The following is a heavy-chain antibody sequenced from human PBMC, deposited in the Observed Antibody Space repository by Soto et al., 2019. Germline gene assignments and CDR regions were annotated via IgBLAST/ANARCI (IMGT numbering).Heavy chain of an antibody. D-gene: IGHD3-10*01. CDR1: GGSFSGYY. J-gene: IGHJ4*02. V-gene: IGHV4-34*01. CDR3: ARVRNGSGTLYY. CDR2: INHSGST. Sequence: SETLSLTCAVYGGSFSGYYWSWIRQPPGKGLEWIGEINHSGSTNYNPSLKSRVTISVDTSKNQFSLKLSSVTAADTAVYYCARVRNGSGTLYYWGQGTLVTVSS.